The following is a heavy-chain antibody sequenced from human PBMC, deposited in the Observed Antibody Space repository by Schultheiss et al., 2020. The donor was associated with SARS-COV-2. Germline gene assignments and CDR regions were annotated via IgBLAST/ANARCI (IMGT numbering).Heavy chain of an antibody. J-gene: IGHJ5*02. CDR2: ISHSGTT. V-gene: IGHV4-34*01. D-gene: IGHD6-19*01. CDR3: ARDEQWLPNNWFDP. CDR1: GESLRNFY. Sequence: SETLSLTCAVYGESLRNFYWSWIRQAPGKGLEWIGEISHSGTTNYNPSLKSRVTISVDTSKNQLSLKLTSLTAADTAIYYCARDEQWLPNNWFDPWGQGTLVTVSS.